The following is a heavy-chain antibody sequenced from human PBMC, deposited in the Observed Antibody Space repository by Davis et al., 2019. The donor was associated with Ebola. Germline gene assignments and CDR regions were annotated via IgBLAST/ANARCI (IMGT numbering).Heavy chain of an antibody. V-gene: IGHV4-61*01. J-gene: IGHJ5*02. CDR2: FNYNGGA. Sequence: MPSETLSLTCTVSGASVSSSRYYWSWIRQPPGKGLEWVGYFNYNGGANYNPSLKSRVTISIDRSKNQFSLKLSSVTAADTALYYCARSGDNGFDPGGQGTLVTVSS. D-gene: IGHD2-8*02. CDR1: GASVSSSRYY. CDR3: ARSGDNGFDP.